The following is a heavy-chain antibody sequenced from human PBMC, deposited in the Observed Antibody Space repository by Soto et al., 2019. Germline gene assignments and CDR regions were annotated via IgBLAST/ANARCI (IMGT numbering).Heavy chain of an antibody. CDR2: IILIFGTA. CDR3: ASALVPAADGELWYGEHFDY. V-gene: IGHV1-69*12. CDR1: GGTFSSYA. D-gene: IGHD2-2*01. J-gene: IGHJ4*02. Sequence: QVQLVQSGAEVKKPGSSVKVSCKASGGTFSSYAISWVRQAPGQGLEWMGGIILIFGTANYAQKFQGRVTITADESTGTAYMELSSLRSEDTAVYYCASALVPAADGELWYGEHFDYWGQGTLVTVSS.